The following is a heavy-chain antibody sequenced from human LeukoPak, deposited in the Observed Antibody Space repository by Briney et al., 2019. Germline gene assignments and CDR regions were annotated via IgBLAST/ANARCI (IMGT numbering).Heavy chain of an antibody. CDR1: GGSISSSSYY. CDR2: IYYSGST. D-gene: IGHD3-22*01. Sequence: SETLSLTCTVSGGSISSSSYYWGWIRQPPGKGLEWIGSIYYSGSTNYNPSLKSRVTISVDTSKNQFSLKLSSVTAADTAVYYCARGGPRVVITTEASDAFDIWGRGTMVTVSS. V-gene: IGHV4-39*07. CDR3: ARGGPRVVITTEASDAFDI. J-gene: IGHJ3*02.